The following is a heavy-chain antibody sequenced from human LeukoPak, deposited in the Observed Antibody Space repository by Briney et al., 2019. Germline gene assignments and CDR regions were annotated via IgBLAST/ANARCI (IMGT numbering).Heavy chain of an antibody. Sequence: ASETLSLTCAVYGGSSSGYYWSWIRQPPGKGLEWIGEINHSGSTNYNPSLKSRVTISVDTSKNQFSLKLSSVTAADTAVYYCSYSGGSGTDAFDIWGQGTMVTVSS. CDR1: GGSSSGYY. V-gene: IGHV4-34*03. J-gene: IGHJ3*02. CDR3: SYSGGSGTDAFDI. CDR2: INHSGST. D-gene: IGHD2-15*01.